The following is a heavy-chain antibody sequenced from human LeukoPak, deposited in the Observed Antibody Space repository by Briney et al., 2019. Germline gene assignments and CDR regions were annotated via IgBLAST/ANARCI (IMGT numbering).Heavy chain of an antibody. J-gene: IGHJ4*02. CDR2: ITASGTAM. Sequence: GGSLRLSCAASGFTFSSYSMNWVRQAPGKGLEWVSHITASGTAMFYADSVKGRFTISRDNAKNSLYLQMNSLRDEDTAMYYCQSRFLEWLLDYWGQGTLVTVSS. V-gene: IGHV3-48*02. CDR1: GFTFSSYS. CDR3: QSRFLEWLLDY. D-gene: IGHD3-3*01.